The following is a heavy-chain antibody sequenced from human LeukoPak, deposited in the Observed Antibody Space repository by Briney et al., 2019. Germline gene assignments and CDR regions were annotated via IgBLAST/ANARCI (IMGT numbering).Heavy chain of an antibody. V-gene: IGHV3-64*01. CDR1: GFTFSSHP. Sequence: GGSLRLSCSASGFTFSSHPMHWVRQAPGKGLEYVSTISSNGLITYYANSVKGRFTISRDNSKNTLYLQMGSLRAEDMAVYYCVARRGVSDWYFDLWGRGTLVTVSS. CDR2: ISSNGLIT. D-gene: IGHD3-10*01. J-gene: IGHJ2*01. CDR3: VARRGVSDWYFDL.